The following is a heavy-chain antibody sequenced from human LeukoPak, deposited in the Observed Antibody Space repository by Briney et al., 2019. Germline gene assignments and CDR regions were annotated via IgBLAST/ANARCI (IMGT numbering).Heavy chain of an antibody. Sequence: GGSLRLSCAASGFTFSSYNMHWVRQAPGKGLEWLAFIRFDGGDKYYADSVKGRFTISRDNSKSTLYLQSNSLGAEDTAVYYCVKDSNWSFDYWGQGTLVTVSS. J-gene: IGHJ4*02. CDR3: VKDSNWSFDY. CDR2: IRFDGGDK. V-gene: IGHV3-30*02. CDR1: GFTFSSYN. D-gene: IGHD1-1*01.